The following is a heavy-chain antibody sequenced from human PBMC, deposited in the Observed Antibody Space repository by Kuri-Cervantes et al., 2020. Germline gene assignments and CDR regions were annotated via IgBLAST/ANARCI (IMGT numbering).Heavy chain of an antibody. Sequence: ASVKVSCKASGYTFTSYDINWVRQATGQGLEWMGWISAYNGNTNYAQKLQGRVTMTTDTSTSTAYMELRSLRSDDTAVYYCARDLFFPPPRTYGFWSGYYGVGGYYYYYGMDVWGQGTTVTVSS. CDR3: ARDLFFPPPRTYGFWSGYYGVGGYYYYYGMDV. CDR1: GYTFTSYD. D-gene: IGHD3-3*01. CDR2: ISAYNGNT. V-gene: IGHV1-18*01. J-gene: IGHJ6*02.